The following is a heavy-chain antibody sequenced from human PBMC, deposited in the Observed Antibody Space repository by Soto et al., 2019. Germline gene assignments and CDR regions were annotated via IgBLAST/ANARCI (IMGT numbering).Heavy chain of an antibody. CDR3: ARSYRDYGMDV. V-gene: IGHV4-28*01. Sequence: SETLSLTCAVSGYSISSSNWWGWIRQPPGKGLEWIGYIYYSGSTYYNPSLKSRVTTSVDTSKNQFSLKLSSVTAVDTAVYYCARSYRDYGMDVWGQGTTVTVS. D-gene: IGHD5-18*01. CDR2: IYYSGST. CDR1: GYSISSSNW. J-gene: IGHJ6*02.